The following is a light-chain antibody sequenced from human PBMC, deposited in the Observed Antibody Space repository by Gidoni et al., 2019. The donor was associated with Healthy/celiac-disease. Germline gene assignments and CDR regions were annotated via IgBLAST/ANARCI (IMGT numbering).Light chain of an antibody. J-gene: IGKJ1*01. CDR3: QQYFTTPPT. CDR2: WAS. V-gene: IGKV4-1*01. CDR1: QSLSYSSDNKNF. Sequence: IVLTPSPDSLALSLGETATINCTSSQSLSYSSDNKNFLAWYQQRPGQPPRLLVYWASTRKSGVPDRFSGSGSGTEFTLTISSLQAEDAAVYYCQQYFTTPPTFGHGTKVEV.